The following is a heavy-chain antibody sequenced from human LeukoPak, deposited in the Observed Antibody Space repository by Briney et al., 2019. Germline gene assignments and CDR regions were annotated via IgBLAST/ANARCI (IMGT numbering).Heavy chain of an antibody. CDR1: GFTFSSYA. D-gene: IGHD6-19*01. V-gene: IGHV3-23*01. CDR3: AKDPSSYSSGGSDWFDP. J-gene: IGHJ5*02. Sequence: GGSLRLSCAASGFTFSSYAMSWVRQAPGKGLEWVSAISGSGGSTYYADSVKGRFTISRDNSKNTPYLQMNSLRAEDTAVYYCAKDPSSYSSGGSDWFDPWGQGTLVTVSS. CDR2: ISGSGGST.